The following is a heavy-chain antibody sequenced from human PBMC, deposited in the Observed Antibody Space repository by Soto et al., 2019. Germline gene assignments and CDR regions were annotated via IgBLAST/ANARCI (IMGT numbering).Heavy chain of an antibody. D-gene: IGHD3-10*01. V-gene: IGHV1-2*02. CDR3: GRDDYGIFPY. CDR2: IDPKNGGT. CDR1: GYSISAYY. J-gene: IGHJ4*02. Sequence: ASVKVSCNASGYSISAYYIHWVRQAPGQGLEWMRWIDPKNGGTVSAQKFQGRLTMTRDTSISTVYMDLSGLTSDDTALYYCGRDDYGIFPYWGQGSLVTASS.